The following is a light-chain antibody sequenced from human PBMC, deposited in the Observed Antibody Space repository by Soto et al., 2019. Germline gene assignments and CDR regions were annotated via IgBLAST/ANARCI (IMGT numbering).Light chain of an antibody. Sequence: DIVMTQSPDSLAVSLGERATINCKSSQSVLYSSNNKNYLAWYQQKPGQPPKLLIYWASTRESGVPDRFSGSGSETQFTLTISKLQAEEVAVYYCQQYYSTPPYTFGQGTKLESK. CDR2: WAS. J-gene: IGKJ2*01. CDR1: QSVLYSSNNKNY. CDR3: QQYYSTPPYT. V-gene: IGKV4-1*01.